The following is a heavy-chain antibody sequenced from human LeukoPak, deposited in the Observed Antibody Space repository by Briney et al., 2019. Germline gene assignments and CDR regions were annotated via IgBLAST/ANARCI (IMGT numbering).Heavy chain of an antibody. V-gene: IGHV5-51*01. CDR2: IYPGDSDT. CDR1: GYSFTSYW. CDR3: ARRPLLGYGDYVAAFDI. J-gene: IGHJ3*02. D-gene: IGHD4-17*01. Sequence: GESLKISCKGSGYSFTSYWIGWVRQMPGKGLEWMGIIYPGDSDTRYSPSFQGQVTISADKSISTAYLQWSSLKASDTAMYYCARRPLLGYGDYVAAFDIWGQGTMVTVSS.